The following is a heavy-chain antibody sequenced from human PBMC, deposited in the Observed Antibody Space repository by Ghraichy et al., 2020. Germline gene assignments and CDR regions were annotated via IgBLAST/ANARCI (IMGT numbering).Heavy chain of an antibody. CDR3: ARELVRGANWFDP. CDR2: INPNSGDT. Sequence: ASVQVSCKASGYRFTGYYIHWVRQAPGQGLEWMGWINPNSGDTKYAQKFQGRVAMTRDMSINTAYMDLSRLRSDDTAVYYCARELVRGANWFDPWGQGTLVTVSS. CDR1: GYRFTGYY. D-gene: IGHD3-10*01. J-gene: IGHJ5*02. V-gene: IGHV1-2*02.